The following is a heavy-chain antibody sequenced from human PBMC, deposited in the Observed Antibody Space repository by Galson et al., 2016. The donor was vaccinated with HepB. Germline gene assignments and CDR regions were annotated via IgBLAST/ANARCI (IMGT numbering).Heavy chain of an antibody. CDR3: AREAIQLRSGTDY. J-gene: IGHJ4*02. V-gene: IGHV3-48*02. CDR1: GFTFSSYD. D-gene: IGHD5-18*01. CDR2: ISSSGSTI. Sequence: SLRLSCAASGFTFSSYDMNWVRQAPGKGLEWVSYISSSGSTINYADSVKGRFTISRDNAKNSLYLQMNSLRDEDKAVYYCAREAIQLRSGTDYWGQGTLATVSS.